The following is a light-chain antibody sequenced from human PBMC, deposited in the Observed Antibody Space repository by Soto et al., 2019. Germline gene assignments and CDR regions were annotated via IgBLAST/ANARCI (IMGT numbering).Light chain of an antibody. CDR1: QSISSW. Sequence: DIQMTQSPSTLSASVGDRFTITCRASQSISSWLAWYQQKPWKAPKLLIYDASALPRGVPSRFSGSGSGTKFTLTIASLQPDDFATYYCQQYNSYSWTFGQGTKVDIK. J-gene: IGKJ1*01. CDR3: QQYNSYSWT. CDR2: DAS. V-gene: IGKV1-5*01.